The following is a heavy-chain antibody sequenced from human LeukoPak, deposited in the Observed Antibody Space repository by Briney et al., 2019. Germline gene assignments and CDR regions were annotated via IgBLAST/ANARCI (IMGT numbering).Heavy chain of an antibody. CDR2: ISGSGGST. Sequence: PGGSLRLSCAASGFTFSSYAMSWVRQAPGQGLEWVSTISGSGGSTYYADSVKGRFTISRDNSKNTLYLQMNSLRAEDTAVYYCAKDRIVVVAAPLDYWGQGTLVTVSS. CDR1: GFTFSSYA. CDR3: AKDRIVVVAAPLDY. J-gene: IGHJ4*02. D-gene: IGHD2-15*01. V-gene: IGHV3-23*01.